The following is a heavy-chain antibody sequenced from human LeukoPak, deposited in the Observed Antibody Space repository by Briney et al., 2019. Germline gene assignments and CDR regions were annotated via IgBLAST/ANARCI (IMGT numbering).Heavy chain of an antibody. CDR1: GYTFTSYG. J-gene: IGHJ4*02. V-gene: IGHV1-46*01. Sequence: ASVKVSCKASGYTFTSYGISWVRQAPGQGLEWMGIINPSGGSTSYAQKFQGRVTMTRDTSTSTVYMELSSLRSEDTAVYYCARDQIAVAGTGLDYWGQGTLVTVSS. CDR2: INPSGGST. D-gene: IGHD6-19*01. CDR3: ARDQIAVAGTGLDY.